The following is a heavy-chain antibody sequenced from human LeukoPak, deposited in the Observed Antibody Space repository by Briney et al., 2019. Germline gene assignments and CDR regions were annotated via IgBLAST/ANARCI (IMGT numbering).Heavy chain of an antibody. V-gene: IGHV1-18*01. CDR3: ARDRKVRGVIIPDY. J-gene: IGHJ4*02. Sequence: ASVKVSCKASGYTFTSYGISWVRQAPGQGLEWMGWISAYNGNTNYAQKLQGRVTMTTDTSTSTAYMELRSLRSDDTAVYYCARDRKVRGVIIPDYWGQGTLVTVSS. CDR1: GYTFTSYG. CDR2: ISAYNGNT. D-gene: IGHD3-10*01.